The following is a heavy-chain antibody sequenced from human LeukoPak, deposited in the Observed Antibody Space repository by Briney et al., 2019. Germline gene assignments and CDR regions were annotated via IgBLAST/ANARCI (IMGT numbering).Heavy chain of an antibody. CDR3: GLVVSSGWYYFDY. D-gene: IGHD6-19*01. CDR1: GFTFSSYW. Sequence: PGGSLRLSCAASGFTFSSYWMSWVRQAPGKGLEWVANIKQDGSEKYYVDSVKGRFTISRDNAKNSLYLQMNSLRAEDTAVYYCGLVVSSGWYYFDYWGQGTLVTVSS. J-gene: IGHJ4*02. V-gene: IGHV3-7*01. CDR2: IKQDGSEK.